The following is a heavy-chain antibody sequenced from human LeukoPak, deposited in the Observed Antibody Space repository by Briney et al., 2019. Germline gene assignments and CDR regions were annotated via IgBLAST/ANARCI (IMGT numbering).Heavy chain of an antibody. D-gene: IGHD2-15*01. V-gene: IGHV1-18*01. CDR1: GYTFTSYG. CDR2: ISAYNGNT. J-gene: IGHJ5*02. CDR3: ARDRHCSGGSCYFGWFDP. Sequence: GASVKVSCKASGYTFTSYGISWVRQAPGQGLEWMGWISAYNGNTNYAQKLQGRATMTTDTSTSTAYMELRSLRSDDTAVYYCARDRHCSGGSCYFGWFDPWGQGTLVTVSS.